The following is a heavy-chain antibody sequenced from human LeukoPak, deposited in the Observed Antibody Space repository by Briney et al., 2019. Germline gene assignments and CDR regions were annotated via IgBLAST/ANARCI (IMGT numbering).Heavy chain of an antibody. V-gene: IGHV1-2*02. CDR3: ARESEVVVPAALDY. CDR1: GYTFTGYY. D-gene: IGHD2-2*01. Sequence: ASVKVSCKASGYTFTGYYMHWVRQAPGQGLEWMGWINPNSGGTNYAQKFQGRVTMTRDTSISTAYMELSRLRSDVTAVYYCARESEVVVPAALDYWGQGTLVTVSS. CDR2: INPNSGGT. J-gene: IGHJ4*02.